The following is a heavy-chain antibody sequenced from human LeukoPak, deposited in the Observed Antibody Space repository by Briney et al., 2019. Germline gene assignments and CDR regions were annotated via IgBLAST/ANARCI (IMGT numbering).Heavy chain of an antibody. CDR1: GFIFSDYY. CDR3: ARDLVAAGKID. V-gene: IGHV3-11*06. CDR2: ISCSSSYT. Sequence: GGSLRLSCAASGFIFSDYYMSWIRQAPGKGLEWVSYISCSSSYTNYADSVKGRFTISRDNAKNSLYLQMNSLRAEDSVVYYCARDLVAAGKIDWGQGTLVTVSS. D-gene: IGHD6-13*01. J-gene: IGHJ4*02.